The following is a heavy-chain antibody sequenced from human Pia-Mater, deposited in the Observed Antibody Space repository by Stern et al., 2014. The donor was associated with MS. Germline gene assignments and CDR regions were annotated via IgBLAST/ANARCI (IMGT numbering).Heavy chain of an antibody. V-gene: IGHV7-4-1*01. Sequence: VQLLEAGTERKKPGASPKGACKASGYEIRRYPMTCVRSAPGQGPHGIASITPPTGDPLYAQGFEGRFVFSLDTSVRTAYLQIVSLRTEDTAIYYCSSRGAGEFGVSPTGSWGQGTLVTVSS. J-gene: IGHJ5*02. CDR3: SSRGAGEFGVSPTGS. CDR1: GYEIRRYP. CDR2: ITPPTGDP. D-gene: IGHD2-21*01.